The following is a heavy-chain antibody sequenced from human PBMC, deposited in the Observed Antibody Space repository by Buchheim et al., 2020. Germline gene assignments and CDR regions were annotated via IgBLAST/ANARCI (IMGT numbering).Heavy chain of an antibody. CDR2: IRGSGGST. CDR1: GFTFSHYA. CDR3: AKSHMSVADIFDF. J-gene: IGHJ4*02. D-gene: IGHD6-19*01. V-gene: IGHV3-23*01. Sequence: EVQLLESGGGFVQPGGSLKLSCTASGFTFSHYAMHWVRQAPGKGLEWVAFIRGSGGSTYYAASVRGRFSISRDNSKNTLYLQMNSLRAEDTAVYYCAKSHMSVADIFDFWGQGTL.